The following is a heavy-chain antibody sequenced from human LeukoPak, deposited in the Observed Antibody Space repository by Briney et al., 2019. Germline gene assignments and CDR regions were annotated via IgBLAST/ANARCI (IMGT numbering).Heavy chain of an antibody. Sequence: PGGSLRLSCAASGFTFDDYGMSWVRQAPGKGLEWVSGINWNGGSTGYADSVKGRFTISRDNAKNSLYLQMNSLRAEDTAVYYCAREGSSGWLRGFDYWGQGTLVTVSS. J-gene: IGHJ4*02. CDR2: INWNGGST. CDR1: GFTFDDYG. CDR3: AREGSSGWLRGFDY. D-gene: IGHD6-19*01. V-gene: IGHV3-20*04.